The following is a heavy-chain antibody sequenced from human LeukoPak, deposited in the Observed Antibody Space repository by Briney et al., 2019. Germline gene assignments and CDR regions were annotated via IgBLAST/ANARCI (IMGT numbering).Heavy chain of an antibody. CDR1: GGSISSSSYY. CDR3: ARLHGGSYLYYFDY. CDR2: IYYSGST. D-gene: IGHD1-26*01. J-gene: IGHJ4*02. V-gene: IGHV4-39*01. Sequence: SETLSLTCTVSGGSISSSSYYWGWIRQPPGKGLEWIGSIYYSGSTYYNPSLKSRATISVDTSKNQFSLKLSSVTAADTAVYYCARLHGGSYLYYFDYWGQGTLVTVSS.